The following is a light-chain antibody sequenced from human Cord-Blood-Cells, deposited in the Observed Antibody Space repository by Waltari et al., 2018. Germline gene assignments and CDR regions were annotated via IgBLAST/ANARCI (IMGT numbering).Light chain of an antibody. J-gene: IGKJ2*03. Sequence: DIQMTQSTSSLSAYVGDRVTITCRASQSLSSYLNWYQQKPGKAPKLLIYAASSLQSGVPSRFSGSGSGTDFTLTISSLQPEDFATYYCQQSYSTPYSFGQGTKLEIK. CDR3: QQSYSTPYS. V-gene: IGKV1-39*01. CDR1: QSLSSY. CDR2: AAS.